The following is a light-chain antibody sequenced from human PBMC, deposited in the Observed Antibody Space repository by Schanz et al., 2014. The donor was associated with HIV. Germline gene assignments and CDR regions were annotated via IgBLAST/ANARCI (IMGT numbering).Light chain of an antibody. CDR1: QSVSSY. Sequence: EIVLTQSPATLSLSPGERATLSCRASQSVSSYLAWYQQKPGQAPRLLIYGASTRATGIPARFSGSGSGTDFTLTISRLEPEDFAVYYCQHYGSSFGPGTKVDIK. J-gene: IGKJ3*01. CDR3: QHYGSS. CDR2: GAS. V-gene: IGKV3-20*01.